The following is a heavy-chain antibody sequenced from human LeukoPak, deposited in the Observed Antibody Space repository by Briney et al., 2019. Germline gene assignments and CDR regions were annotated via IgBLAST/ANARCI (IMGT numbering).Heavy chain of an antibody. Sequence: KPSETLSLTCTVSGGSISNYYWSWIGQPPGKGLECIGYIHYTGSANYNPSLKSRVTISVDTSKNQFSLKLSSVTAADTAVYYCARLRVRGYGYGPWEGSTWLDYWGQGTLVTVSS. CDR2: IHYTGSA. CDR3: ARLRVRGYGYGPWEGSTWLDY. CDR1: GGSISNYY. J-gene: IGHJ4*02. V-gene: IGHV4-59*01. D-gene: IGHD5-18*01.